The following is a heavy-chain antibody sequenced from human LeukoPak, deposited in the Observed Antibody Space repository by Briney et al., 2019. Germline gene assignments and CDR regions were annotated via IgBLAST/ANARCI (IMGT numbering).Heavy chain of an antibody. CDR1: GSTFTTYD. CDR2: MNPNTGNT. V-gene: IGHV1-8*03. CDR3: ARDYGGNSGWFDP. J-gene: IGHJ5*02. D-gene: IGHD4-23*01. Sequence: ASVKVSCKASGSTFTTYDINWVRQATGQGLEWMGWMNPNTGNTGYAQKFQGRVTLTRDTSISTAYMELSSLRSEDTAVYYCARDYGGNSGWFDPWGQGTLVTVSS.